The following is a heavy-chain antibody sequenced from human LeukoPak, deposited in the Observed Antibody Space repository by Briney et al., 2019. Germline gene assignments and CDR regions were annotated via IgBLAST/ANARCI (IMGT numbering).Heavy chain of an antibody. Sequence: ASAKVSCKASGYTFIKYGISWGRRAPGRGLEWMGWISVVDGDVDYAEDLQTRVTLTAERYTNTVYMELRSLRPDDTAEYYCVRDADTSRGRDPWGQGTLVKVSS. V-gene: IGHV1-18*01. CDR2: ISVVDGDV. J-gene: IGHJ5*02. CDR1: GYTFIKYG. CDR3: VRDADTSRGRDP. D-gene: IGHD1-26*01.